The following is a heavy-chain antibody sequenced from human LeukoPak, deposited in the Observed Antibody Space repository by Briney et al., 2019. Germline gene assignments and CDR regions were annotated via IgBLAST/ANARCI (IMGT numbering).Heavy chain of an antibody. J-gene: IGHJ4*02. V-gene: IGHV4-39*07. Sequence: PSETLSLTCTVSGGSISSSSYYWGWIRQPPGKGLEWIGSIYYSGSTYYNPSLKSRVTISVDTSKNQFSLKLSSVTAADTAVYYCARCRLAEYYFDYWGQGTLVTVSS. D-gene: IGHD2-15*01. CDR3: ARCRLAEYYFDY. CDR2: IYYSGST. CDR1: GGSISSSSYY.